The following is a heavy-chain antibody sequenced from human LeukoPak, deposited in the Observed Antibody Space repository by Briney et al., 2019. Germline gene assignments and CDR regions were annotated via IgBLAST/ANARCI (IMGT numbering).Heavy chain of an antibody. J-gene: IGHJ6*03. Sequence: SETLSLTCTVSGGSISSGGYYWSWIRQPPGKGLEWIGYIYHSGSTYYNPSLKSRVTISVDRSKNQFSLKLNSVTAADTAVYYCARALVYCSGTTCYKDYDYYYMDVWGKGTTVTVSS. CDR1: GGSISSGGYY. D-gene: IGHD2-2*02. V-gene: IGHV4-30-2*01. CDR3: ARALVYCSGTTCYKDYDYYYMDV. CDR2: IYHSGST.